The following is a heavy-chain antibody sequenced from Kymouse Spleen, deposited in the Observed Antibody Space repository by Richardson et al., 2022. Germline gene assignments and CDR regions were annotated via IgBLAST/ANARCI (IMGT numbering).Heavy chain of an antibody. D-gene: IGHD1-26*01. Sequence: QVQLVESGGGVVQPGRSLRLSCAASGFTFSSYGMHWVRQAPGKGLEWVAVISYDGSNKYYADSVKGRFTISRDNSKNTLYLQMNSLRAEDTAVYYCAKEGIVGAGNWFDPWGQGTLVTVSS. CDR3: AKEGIVGAGNWFDP. CDR2: ISYDGSNK. J-gene: IGHJ5*02. V-gene: IGHV3-30*18. CDR1: GFTFSSYG.